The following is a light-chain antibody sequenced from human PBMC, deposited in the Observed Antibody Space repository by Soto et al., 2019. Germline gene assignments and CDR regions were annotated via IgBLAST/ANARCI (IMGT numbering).Light chain of an antibody. CDR2: KAS. Sequence: DIQMTQSPSTLSGSVGDRVTITCRASQTISSWLAWYQQKPGKAPKLLIYKASTVKSGVSSRFSGSGSGTEFTLTISSLQPDDFASYYCQHYYSYSEAFGQGTKVELK. CDR3: QHYYSYSEA. J-gene: IGKJ1*01. CDR1: QTISSW. V-gene: IGKV1-5*03.